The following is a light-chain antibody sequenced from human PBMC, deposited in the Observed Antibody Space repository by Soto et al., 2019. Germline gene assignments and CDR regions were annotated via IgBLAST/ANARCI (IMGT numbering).Light chain of an antibody. Sequence: QSALTQPASVSGSPGQSITISCTGTSSDVGGFNYVSWYQQHPGKAPKLMIYEVSNRPSGVSNRFSGSKSGNTASLTISGLQAEDGADYYCSSYTSSSRYVFGTGTKLTVL. CDR3: SSYTSSSRYV. CDR2: EVS. J-gene: IGLJ1*01. V-gene: IGLV2-14*01. CDR1: SSDVGGFNY.